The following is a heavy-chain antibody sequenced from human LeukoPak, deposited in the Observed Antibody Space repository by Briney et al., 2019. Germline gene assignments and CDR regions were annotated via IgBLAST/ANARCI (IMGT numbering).Heavy chain of an antibody. V-gene: IGHV1-18*01. CDR2: ISAYTGST. J-gene: IGHJ3*02. Sequence: ASVKLSCKASGYTFINYGLTWVRQAPGPGFEWMGWISAYTGSTNYAQKLQGRVTIPTHPSTSTAYMDLRSLRSDDTAVYYCARTVGATGAFDIWGQGTMVIVSS. CDR1: GYTFINYG. D-gene: IGHD1-26*01. CDR3: ARTVGATGAFDI.